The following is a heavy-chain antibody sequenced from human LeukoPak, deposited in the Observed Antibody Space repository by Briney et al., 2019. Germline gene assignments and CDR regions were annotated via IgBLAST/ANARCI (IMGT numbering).Heavy chain of an antibody. V-gene: IGHV3-23*01. CDR2: MTGSDGST. Sequence: PGGSLRLSCTASGFTFSSYAMSWVRQAPGEGLEWVSAMTGSDGSTYYADSVKGRFTISRDNSKNTLYLQMNSLRAEDTAVYYCAKERLDVGSSNWFDPWGQGTLVTVSS. D-gene: IGHD6-6*01. CDR1: GFTFSSYA. CDR3: AKERLDVGSSNWFDP. J-gene: IGHJ5*02.